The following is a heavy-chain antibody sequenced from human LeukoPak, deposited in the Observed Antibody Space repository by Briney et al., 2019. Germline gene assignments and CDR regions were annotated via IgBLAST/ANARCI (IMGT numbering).Heavy chain of an antibody. J-gene: IGHJ4*02. Sequence: SETLSLTCTVSGGSISSYYWSWIRQPPGKGLEWIGYIYYSGSTDYNPSLKSRVTISVDTSKNQFSLKLSSVTAADTAVYYCARGLSGWHFDYWGQGTLVTVSS. CDR1: GGSISSYY. CDR2: IYYSGST. V-gene: IGHV4-59*01. CDR3: ARGLSGWHFDY. D-gene: IGHD6-19*01.